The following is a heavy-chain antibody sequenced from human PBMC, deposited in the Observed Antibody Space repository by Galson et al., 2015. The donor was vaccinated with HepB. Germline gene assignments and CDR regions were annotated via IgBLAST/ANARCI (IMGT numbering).Heavy chain of an antibody. D-gene: IGHD3-10*01. CDR1: GFTFSSYG. Sequence: SLRLSCAASGFTFSSYGMHWVRQAPGKGLEWVAGILYDGSNKQYADAVKGGLTISRDNSKNTLYLQMNSLRGEDTAVYYCARTRSRGIIGHSYYFDYWGQGTLVTV. CDR2: ILYDGSNK. V-gene: IGHV3-30*04. J-gene: IGHJ4*02. CDR3: ARTRSRGIIGHSYYFDY.